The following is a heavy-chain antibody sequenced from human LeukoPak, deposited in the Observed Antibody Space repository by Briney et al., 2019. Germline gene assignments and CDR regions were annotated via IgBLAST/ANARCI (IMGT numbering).Heavy chain of an antibody. CDR3: ARGRYSYAHFDY. CDR2: INHSGST. J-gene: IGHJ4*02. D-gene: IGHD5-18*01. CDR1: GGSFSGYY. V-gene: IGHV4-34*01. Sequence: PSETLSLTCAVYGGSFSGYYWSWIRQPPGKGLEWIGEINHSGSTNYNPSLKSRVTISVDTSKNQFSLKLSSVTAADTAVYYCARGRYSYAHFDYWGQGTLVTVSS.